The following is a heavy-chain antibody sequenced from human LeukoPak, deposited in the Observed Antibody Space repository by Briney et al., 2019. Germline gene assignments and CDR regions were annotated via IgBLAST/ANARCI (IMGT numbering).Heavy chain of an antibody. V-gene: IGHV3-21*01. CDR3: ARDAFPTYYYGSGNFDY. CDR1: GFTFSSYS. CDR2: ISSSSSYI. J-gene: IGHJ4*02. Sequence: SGGSLRLSCAASGFTFSSYSMNWVRQAPGKGLEWVSSISSSSSYIYYADSVKGRFTISRDNAKNSLYLQMNSLRAEDTAVYYCARDAFPTYYYGSGNFDYWGQGTLVTVSS. D-gene: IGHD3-10*01.